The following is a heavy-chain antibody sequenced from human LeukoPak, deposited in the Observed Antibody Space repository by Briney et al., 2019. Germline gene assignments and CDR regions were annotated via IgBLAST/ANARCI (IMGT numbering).Heavy chain of an antibody. D-gene: IGHD1-26*01. V-gene: IGHV1-2*02. CDR3: ARVLASYGNLDY. Sequence: GASVKDSCKVSGYTFIDYYLHWVRQAPGQGLEWMGWINPNSGGTNYTQKFQGRVTMTRDTSISTAYLELNRLTSDDTAVYYCARVLASYGNLDYWGQKILVTVSS. CDR2: INPNSGGT. J-gene: IGHJ4*02. CDR1: GYTFIDYY.